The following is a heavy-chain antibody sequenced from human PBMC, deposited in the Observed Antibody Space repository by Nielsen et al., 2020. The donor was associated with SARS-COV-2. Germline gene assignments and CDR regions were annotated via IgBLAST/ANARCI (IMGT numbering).Heavy chain of an antibody. J-gene: IGHJ6*02. Sequence: SETLSLTCTVSGGSISSYYWSWIRQPPGKGLEWIGYIYYSGSTNCNPSLKSRVTISVDTSKNQFSLKLSSVTAADTAVYYCARHHYYYGMDVWGHGTTVTVSS. V-gene: IGHV4-59*08. CDR1: GGSISSYY. CDR3: ARHHYYYGMDV. CDR2: IYYSGST.